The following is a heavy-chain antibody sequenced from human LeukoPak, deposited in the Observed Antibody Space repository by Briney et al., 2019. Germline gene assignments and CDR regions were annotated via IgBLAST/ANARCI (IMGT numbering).Heavy chain of an antibody. V-gene: IGHV1-69*05. D-gene: IGHD2/OR15-2a*01. CDR2: IIPFFCSA. CDR3: ARSPLSSSAFDI. Sequence: SVKVSCKASGYTFTNYYIHWVGQAAGQGLEWVGGIIPFFCSANYAQKFQGRLTITTDESTSTAYMEPSSLRSEDTAVYYCARSPLSSSAFDIWGQGTMVTVSS. CDR1: GYTFTNYY. J-gene: IGHJ3*02.